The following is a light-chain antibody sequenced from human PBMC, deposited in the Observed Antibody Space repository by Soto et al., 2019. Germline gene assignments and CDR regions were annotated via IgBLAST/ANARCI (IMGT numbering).Light chain of an antibody. CDR2: KAS. CDR3: QQYNSYPST. CDR1: QSISNW. Sequence: DIQMTQSPSTLSASVGDRVTITCRASQSISNWLAWYQQKPGKAPKLLIFKASSLESGVPSRFSGSGSETEFTLTISSLQPDDFAMYYCQQYNSYPSTFGQGTKVDIK. V-gene: IGKV1-5*03. J-gene: IGKJ1*01.